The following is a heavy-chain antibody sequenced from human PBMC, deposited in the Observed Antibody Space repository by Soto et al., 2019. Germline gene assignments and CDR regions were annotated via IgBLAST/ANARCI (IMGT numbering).Heavy chain of an antibody. Sequence: GGSLRLSCAASGFTFSSYGMHWVRQAPGKGLEWVAVIWYDGSNKYYADSVKGRFTISRDNSKNTLYLQMNSLRAEDTAVYYCARDLRISYGYPGFWFDPWGQGTLVTVSS. J-gene: IGHJ5*02. CDR3: ARDLRISYGYPGFWFDP. V-gene: IGHV3-33*01. CDR2: IWYDGSNK. D-gene: IGHD5-18*01. CDR1: GFTFSSYG.